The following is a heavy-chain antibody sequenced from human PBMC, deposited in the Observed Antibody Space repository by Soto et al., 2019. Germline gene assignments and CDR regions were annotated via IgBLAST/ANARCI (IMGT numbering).Heavy chain of an antibody. CDR1: GFSLSTSGVG. CDR3: AHRGGGGSYWDFDP. D-gene: IGHD1-26*01. J-gene: IGHJ5*02. Sequence: QITLKESGPTLVKPTQTLTLTCTFSGFSLSTSGVGVGWIRQPPGKALEWLALIYWDDDKRYSPSLKSRLTIPKDTSKNQVVRTMTNMDPVDPATYYCAHRGGGGSYWDFDPWGQGTLVTVSS. CDR2: IYWDDDK. V-gene: IGHV2-5*02.